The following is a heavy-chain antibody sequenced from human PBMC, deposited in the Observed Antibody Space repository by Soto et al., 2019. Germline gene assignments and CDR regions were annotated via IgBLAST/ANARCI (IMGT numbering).Heavy chain of an antibody. CDR2: ISGSGGST. CDR1: GFTFSSYA. CDR3: AKYNVVVVAASTFDY. Sequence: GGSLRLSCAASGFTFSSYAMSWVRQAPGKGLEWVSAISGSGGSTYCADSVKGRFTISRDNSKNTLYLQMNSLRAEDTAVYYCAKYNVVVVAASTFDYWGQGTLVTVSS. V-gene: IGHV3-23*01. D-gene: IGHD2-15*01. J-gene: IGHJ4*02.